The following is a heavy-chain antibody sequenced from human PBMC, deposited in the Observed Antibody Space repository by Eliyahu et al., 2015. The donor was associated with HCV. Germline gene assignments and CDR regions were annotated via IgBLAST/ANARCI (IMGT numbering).Heavy chain of an antibody. CDR3: ARLFDYDSGGMDV. J-gene: IGHJ6*02. CDR1: GFTFSSYS. Sequence: DVQLVESGGGLVKPGESLRLSCAXSGFTFSSYSLTWVRQAPGKGLEWVSSISASSSYKYYADLLGGRFTISRDNGKKSVDLQMNGLRGDDTGVYFCARLFDYDSGGMDVWGQGTTVTVSS. V-gene: IGHV3-21*01. D-gene: IGHD5-12*01. CDR2: ISASSSYK.